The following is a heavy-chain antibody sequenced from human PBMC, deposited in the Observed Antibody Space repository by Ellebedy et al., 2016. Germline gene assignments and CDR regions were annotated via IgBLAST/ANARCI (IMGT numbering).Heavy chain of an antibody. V-gene: IGHV3-74*01. Sequence: GGSLRLSCAASGFTFSSYWMHWVRQVPGKGLVWVSRLNTDGSSTSYADSVKGRFTISRDNAKNTLYLQMNSLRAEDTAVYYCARDASVGATRGTFDYWGQGTLVTVSS. J-gene: IGHJ4*02. D-gene: IGHD1-26*01. CDR2: LNTDGSST. CDR3: ARDASVGATRGTFDY. CDR1: GFTFSSYW.